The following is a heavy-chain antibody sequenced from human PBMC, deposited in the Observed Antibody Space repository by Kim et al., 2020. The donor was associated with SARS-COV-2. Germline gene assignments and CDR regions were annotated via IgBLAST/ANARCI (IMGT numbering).Heavy chain of an antibody. D-gene: IGHD3-22*01. CDR1: GGSISSYY. Sequence: SETLSLTCTVSGGSISSYYWSWIRQPPGKGLEWIGYIYYSGSTNYNPSLKSRVTISVDTSKNQFSLKLSSVTAADTAVYYCAGEVRRYYDSSSWFDPWGQGTLVTVSS. V-gene: IGHV4-59*12. CDR2: IYYSGST. CDR3: AGEVRRYYDSSSWFDP. J-gene: IGHJ5*02.